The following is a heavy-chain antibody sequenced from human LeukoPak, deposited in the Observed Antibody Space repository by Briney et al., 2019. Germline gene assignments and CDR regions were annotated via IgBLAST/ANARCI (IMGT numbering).Heavy chain of an antibody. CDR3: ARADSSSWYFMGYFDY. D-gene: IGHD6-13*01. V-gene: IGHV7-4-1*02. J-gene: IGHJ4*02. CDR2: INTNTGNP. CDR1: GYTFTSYA. Sequence: GASVKVSCKASGYTFTSYAMNWVRQAPGQGLEWMGWINTNTGNPTYAQGFTGRFVFSLDTSVSTAYLQISSLKAEDTAVYYCARADSSSWYFMGYFDYWGQGTLVTVSS.